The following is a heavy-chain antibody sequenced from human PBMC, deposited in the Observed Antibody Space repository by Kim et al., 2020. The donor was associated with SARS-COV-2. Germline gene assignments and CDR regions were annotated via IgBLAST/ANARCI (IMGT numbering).Heavy chain of an antibody. CDR2: IKSTRDGEKT. Sequence: GGSLRLSCTASGFIFSNVWMNWVRQTPGKGLEWVGRIKSTRDGEKTDYATPVKGRFTISRDDSKDTVYLQMDSLKTDATAVYYCTTLSYDVSYYKWFDPWGQGTLVNVSS. J-gene: IGHJ5*02. D-gene: IGHD1-26*01. V-gene: IGHV3-15*01. CDR3: TTLSYDVSYYKWFDP. CDR1: GFIFSNVW.